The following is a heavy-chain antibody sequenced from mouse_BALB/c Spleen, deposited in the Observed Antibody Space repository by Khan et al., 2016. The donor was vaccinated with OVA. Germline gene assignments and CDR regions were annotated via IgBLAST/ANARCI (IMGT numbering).Heavy chain of an antibody. D-gene: IGHD2-10*02. Sequence: QLQESGPELEKPGASVKISCKASGYSFTGYNMNWVKQSNGKSLAWIGNIYPYYGGASYNQKFKGKATLNVDKSSSTAYMQLKSLTSEDSEVYYCTRGYGNYVRYYFDYWGQGTTLTVSS. CDR1: GYSFTGYN. CDR2: IYPYYGGA. CDR3: TRGYGNYVRYYFDY. V-gene: IGHV1-39*01. J-gene: IGHJ2*01.